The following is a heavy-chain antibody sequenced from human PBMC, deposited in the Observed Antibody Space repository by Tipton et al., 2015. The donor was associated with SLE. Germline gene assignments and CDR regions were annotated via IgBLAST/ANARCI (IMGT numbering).Heavy chain of an antibody. CDR1: GFSFSNYW. D-gene: IGHD3-10*01. CDR2: IDSDGGTT. V-gene: IGHV3-74*01. CDR3: ARDYLGILDY. Sequence: SLRLSCAASGFSFSNYWIHWVRQVPGKGLVWVSHIDSDGGTTSYADSVKGRFTISRDNAKNSLYLQMNSLRADDTAVYYGARDYLGILDYWGQGTLVTVSS. J-gene: IGHJ4*02.